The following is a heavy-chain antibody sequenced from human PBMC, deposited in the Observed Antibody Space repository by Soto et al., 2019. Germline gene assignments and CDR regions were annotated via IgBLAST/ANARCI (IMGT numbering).Heavy chain of an antibody. Sequence: SETLSLTCAVYGGSFSGYYWSWIRQPPGKGLEWIGEINHSGSTNYNPSLKSRVTISVDTSKNQFSLKLSSVTAADTAVYYCARPPNTSGSGSYRHYFDYWGQGTLVTVSS. V-gene: IGHV4-34*01. CDR1: GGSFSGYY. J-gene: IGHJ4*02. CDR3: ARPPNTSGSGSYRHYFDY. CDR2: INHSGST. D-gene: IGHD1-26*01.